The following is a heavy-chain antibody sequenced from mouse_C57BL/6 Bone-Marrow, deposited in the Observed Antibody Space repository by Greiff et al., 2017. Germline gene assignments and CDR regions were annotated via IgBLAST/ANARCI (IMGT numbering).Heavy chain of an antibody. CDR1: GFNFKGDY. D-gene: IGHD3-2*02. CDR2: IDPENGDT. V-gene: IGHV14-4*01. Sequence: VQLQQSGAELVRPGASVKLSCTASGFNFKGDYMHWVKQRPEQGLEWIGWIDPENGDTDYAAKFQGKATITADTSSNTAYLQLSSLTSEDTAVYYCTTFQLKPWFAYGGQGTRVTVSA. CDR3: TTFQLKPWFAY. J-gene: IGHJ3*01.